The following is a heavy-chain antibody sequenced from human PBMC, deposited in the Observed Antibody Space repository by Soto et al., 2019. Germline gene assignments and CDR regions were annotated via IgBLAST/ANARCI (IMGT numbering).Heavy chain of an antibody. D-gene: IGHD3-3*01. CDR1: GGSISSYY. Sequence: NPSETLSLTCTVSGGSISSYYWSWIRQPPGKGLEWVGYMYYSGISNYNPSLKSRVTILLDTPKNQFSLKLSSVTAADSAVYYCARGASGYYPLAWFDPWGQGTLVTSPQ. CDR3: ARGASGYYPLAWFDP. J-gene: IGHJ5*02. V-gene: IGHV4-59*01. CDR2: MYYSGIS.